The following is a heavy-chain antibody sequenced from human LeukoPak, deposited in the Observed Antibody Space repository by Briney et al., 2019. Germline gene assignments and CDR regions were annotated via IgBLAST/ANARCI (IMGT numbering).Heavy chain of an antibody. CDR2: ISYDGSNK. CDR3: ARDSLGIFGVVYAFDI. D-gene: IGHD3-3*01. Sequence: GGSLRLSCAASGFTFSSYAVHWVRQAPGKGLEWVAVISYDGSNKYYADSVKGRFTISRDNSKNTLYLQMNSLRAEDTAVYYCARDSLGIFGVVYAFDIWGQGTMVTVSS. J-gene: IGHJ3*02. V-gene: IGHV3-30-3*01. CDR1: GFTFSSYA.